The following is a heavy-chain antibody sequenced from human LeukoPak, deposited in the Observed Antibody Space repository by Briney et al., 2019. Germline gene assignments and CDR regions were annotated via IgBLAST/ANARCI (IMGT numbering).Heavy chain of an antibody. J-gene: IGHJ4*02. V-gene: IGHV4-34*01. CDR3: ATPLYDFWSGYYF. CDR1: GGSFSGYY. CDR2: INHSGST. Sequence: PSETLSLTCAVYGGSFSGYYWSWIRQPPGKGLEWIGEINHSGSTNYNPSLKSRVTISVDKSKNQFSLKLSSVTAADTAVYYCATPLYDFWSGYYFWGQGTLVTVSS. D-gene: IGHD3-3*01.